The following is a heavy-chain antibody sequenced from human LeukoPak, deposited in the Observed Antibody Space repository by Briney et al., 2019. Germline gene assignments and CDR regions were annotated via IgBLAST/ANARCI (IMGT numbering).Heavy chain of an antibody. CDR2: ISAYNGNT. CDR1: GYTFTSYG. J-gene: IGHJ4*02. V-gene: IGHV1-18*01. D-gene: IGHD3-10*01. CDR3: ARAVHYSGTSDQYTGGWYYFDF. Sequence: ASVKVSCKASGYTFTSYGISWVRQAPGQGLEWVGWISAYNGNTNYAQKLQGRVTMTTDTSTSTAYMELRSLRSDDTAVYYCARAVHYSGTSDQYTGGWYYFDFWGQGTLVTVSS.